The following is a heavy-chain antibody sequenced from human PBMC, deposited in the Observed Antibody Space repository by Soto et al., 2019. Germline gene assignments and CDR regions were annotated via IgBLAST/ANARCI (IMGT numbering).Heavy chain of an antibody. CDR2: IWYDGSNK. CDR3: SRDRHAAMSQDV. Sequence: GGTLRLSCAASGFTFSSYGIHWVRLGPGKGLEWVAVIWYDGSNKYYADSVKGRFTISRDNSKNTLYLQMNSLRAEDTAVYYFSRDRHAAMSQDVWGQGTSVTV. CDR1: GFTFSSYG. J-gene: IGHJ6*02. V-gene: IGHV3-33*01. D-gene: IGHD5-18*01.